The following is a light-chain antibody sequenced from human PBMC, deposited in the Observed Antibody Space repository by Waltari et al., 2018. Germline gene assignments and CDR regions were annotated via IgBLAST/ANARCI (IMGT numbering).Light chain of an antibody. CDR3: QSFDSSLSASV. CDR2: GNT. J-gene: IGLJ3*02. Sequence: QSVLTRPPSMSGAPGQKVTIPCTGGSSNFGAGYDVHWYQQFPGAAPKLLIFGNTNRASGVPGRFSGSKSGTSASLAIAGLQSEDEAVYYCQSFDSSLSASVFGGGTKLTVL. V-gene: IGLV1-40*01. CDR1: SSNFGAGYD.